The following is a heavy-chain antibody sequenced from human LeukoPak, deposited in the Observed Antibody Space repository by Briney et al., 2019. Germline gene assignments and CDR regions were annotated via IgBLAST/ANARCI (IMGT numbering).Heavy chain of an antibody. CDR1: GYTFTSYY. CDR3: AREAPPRFWSGYFKSYYYYYYMDV. D-gene: IGHD3-3*01. J-gene: IGHJ6*03. Sequence: GASVKLSCKASGYTFTSYYMHWVRHAPRQGLEWMGIINPSGGSTSYAQKFQGRVTMTRYMSTSTVYMELSSLRSEDTAVYYCAREAPPRFWSGYFKSYYYYYYMDVWGKGTTVTVSS. CDR2: INPSGGST. V-gene: IGHV1-46*01.